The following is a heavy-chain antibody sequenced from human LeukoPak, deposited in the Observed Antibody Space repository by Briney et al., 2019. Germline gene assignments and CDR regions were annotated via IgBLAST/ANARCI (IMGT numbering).Heavy chain of an antibody. CDR3: AKRGYDFWSGYQFDY. D-gene: IGHD3-3*01. Sequence: HTGGSLRLSCAASGFTFSSYAMSWVRQAPGKGLEWVSAISGSGGSTYYADSVKGRFTISRDNSKNTLYLQMNSLRAEDTAVYYCAKRGYDFWSGYQFDYWGQGTLVTVSS. CDR1: GFTFSSYA. CDR2: ISGSGGST. V-gene: IGHV3-23*01. J-gene: IGHJ4*02.